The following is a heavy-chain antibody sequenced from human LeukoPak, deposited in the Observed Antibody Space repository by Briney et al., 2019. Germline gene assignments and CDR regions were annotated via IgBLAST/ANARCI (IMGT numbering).Heavy chain of an antibody. CDR3: VRDRYYVPDY. J-gene: IGHJ4*02. CDR1: GFTFSSTW. D-gene: IGHD3-16*01. V-gene: IGHV3-74*01. Sequence: GGSLRLSCAASGFTFSSTWMHWFRQAPGKGPVWVSRIHSDGSSTIYADSVKGRFTISRVNARNTLYLQMNSLRAEDTAVYYCVRDRYYVPDYWGQGTLVTVSS. CDR2: IHSDGSST.